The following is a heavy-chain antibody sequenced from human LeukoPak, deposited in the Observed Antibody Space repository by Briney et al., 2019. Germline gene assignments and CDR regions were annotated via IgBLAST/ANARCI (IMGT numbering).Heavy chain of an antibody. J-gene: IGHJ5*02. CDR2: IIPIFGTA. CDR1: GGTFSSYA. D-gene: IGHD3-22*01. V-gene: IGHV1-69*13. Sequence: ASVKVSCKASGGTFSSYAISWVRQAPGQGLEWMGGIIPIFGTANYAQKFQGRVTITADESTSTAYMELSSLRSEDTAVYYCARAHTGPYDSSGYYYAWGQGTLVTVSS. CDR3: ARAHTGPYDSSGYYYA.